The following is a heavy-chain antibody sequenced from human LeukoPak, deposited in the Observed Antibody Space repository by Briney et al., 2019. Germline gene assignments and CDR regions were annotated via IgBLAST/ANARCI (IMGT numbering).Heavy chain of an antibody. CDR3: ARAILPDGSGSCYFDY. CDR1: GFTFSSYS. Sequence: PGRSLRLSCAASGFTFSSYSMNWVRQAPGKGLEWVSYISSSSSTMYYADSVKSRFTISRDNAKNSLYLQMNSLRDEDTAVYYCARAILPDGSGSCYFDYWGQGTLVTVSS. D-gene: IGHD3-10*01. J-gene: IGHJ4*02. V-gene: IGHV3-48*02. CDR2: ISSSSSTM.